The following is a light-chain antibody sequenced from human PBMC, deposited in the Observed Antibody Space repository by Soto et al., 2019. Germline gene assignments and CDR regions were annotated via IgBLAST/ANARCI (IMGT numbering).Light chain of an antibody. CDR1: SSDLGAYNY. Sequence: QSALTQPASVSGSPGQSITISCTGTSSDLGAYNYVSWYQQYPGKAPKLMIYEVSNRPSGVSNRSSGSKSGNTASLTISGLQAEDEADYYCSSYISSIWVFGGGTKLTVL. CDR3: SSYISSIWV. J-gene: IGLJ3*02. V-gene: IGLV2-14*01. CDR2: EVS.